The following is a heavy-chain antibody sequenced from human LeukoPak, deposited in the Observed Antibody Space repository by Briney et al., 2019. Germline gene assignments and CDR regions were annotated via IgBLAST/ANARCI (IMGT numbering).Heavy chain of an antibody. CDR3: ARILRWETGFDY. J-gene: IGHJ4*02. V-gene: IGHV1-46*01. CDR2: INTSGGTT. CDR1: GYTFASYY. D-gene: IGHD4-23*01. Sequence: ASVKVSCKASGYTFASYYIHWARQAPGQGLEWMGIINTSGGTTIYAQNFQGRITMTRDTSTSTVYMELSSLRSEDTAVYYCARILRWETGFDYWGQGTLVTVSS.